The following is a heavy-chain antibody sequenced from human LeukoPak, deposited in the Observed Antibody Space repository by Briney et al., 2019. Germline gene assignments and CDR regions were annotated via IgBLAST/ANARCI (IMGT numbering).Heavy chain of an antibody. D-gene: IGHD3-16*01. CDR3: ARWDRFGYYYYGMDV. Sequence: GGSLRLSCAASGFTVSSNYMSWVRQAPGKGLEWVSVIYSGGSTYYADSVKGRFTISRDNSKNTLYLQMNSLRAEDTAVYYCARWDRFGYYYYGMDVWGQGTTVTVSS. CDR1: GFTVSSNY. CDR2: IYSGGST. V-gene: IGHV3-53*01. J-gene: IGHJ6*02.